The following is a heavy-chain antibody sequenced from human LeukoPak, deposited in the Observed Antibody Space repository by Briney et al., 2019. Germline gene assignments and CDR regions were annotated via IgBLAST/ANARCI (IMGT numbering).Heavy chain of an antibody. D-gene: IGHD1-1*01. V-gene: IGHV4-39*01. CDR3: ARLWRAAIDY. CDR2: FYYSGST. Sequence: TSETLSLTCTVVSGGSISSSSYYWGWIRQPPGKGLEWIGSFYYSGSTYYNPSLKSRVTISADTSKNQFSLKLSSVTAADTAVYYCARLWRAAIDYGGQGTLVAVSS. J-gene: IGHJ4*02. CDR1: GGSISSSSYY.